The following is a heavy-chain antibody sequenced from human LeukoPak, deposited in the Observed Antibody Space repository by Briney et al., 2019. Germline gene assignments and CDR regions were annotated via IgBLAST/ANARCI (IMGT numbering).Heavy chain of an antibody. Sequence: ASVKVSCKASGYSFTGYYIQWVRQAPGQGLEWLGRINPNSGDTNYAQKSQGRVTMTRDTSVSTVYMELTRLRSDDTAVYYCAGVTNSGWYTDFWGQGTLITVSS. V-gene: IGHV1-2*06. CDR1: GYSFTGYY. CDR3: AGVTNSGWYTDF. D-gene: IGHD6-19*01. CDR2: INPNSGDT. J-gene: IGHJ4*02.